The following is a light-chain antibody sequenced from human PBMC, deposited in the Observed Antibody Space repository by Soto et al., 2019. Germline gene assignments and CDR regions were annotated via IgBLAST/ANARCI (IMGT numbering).Light chain of an antibody. V-gene: IGLV2-23*02. CDR2: EVS. Sequence: QSALTQPAAVSGSPVQSITISCTGPNSDVGNYKLVSWFQHHPGQAPKLIIYEVSERPSGVSHRFSGSKSGNTASLTIYGLQTEDEADYYCCSYAGRSTSVFVTGTKLTVL. CDR3: CSYAGRSTSV. J-gene: IGLJ1*01. CDR1: NSDVGNYKL.